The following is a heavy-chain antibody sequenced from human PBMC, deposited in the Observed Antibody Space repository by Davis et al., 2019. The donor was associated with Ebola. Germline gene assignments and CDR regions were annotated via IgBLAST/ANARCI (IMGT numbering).Heavy chain of an antibody. J-gene: IGHJ4*02. CDR3: ARGGAVATSYYFDY. CDR2: IFHSGTP. D-gene: IGHD5-12*01. CDR1: SGSISDYY. V-gene: IGHV4-59*01. Sequence: MPSETLSLTCTVSSGSISDYYWSWIRQPPGKGLEWLGCIFHSGTPNYNPSLKSRVTISVDTSKNQFSLKLSSVTAADTAMYYCARGGAVATSYYFDYWGQGTQVTVSS.